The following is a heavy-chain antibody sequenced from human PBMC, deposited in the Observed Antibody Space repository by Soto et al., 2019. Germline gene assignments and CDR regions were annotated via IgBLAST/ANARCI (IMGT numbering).Heavy chain of an antibody. CDR2: INHSGST. V-gene: IGHV4-34*01. J-gene: IGHJ5*02. D-gene: IGHD3-22*01. Sequence: QVQLQQWGAGLLKPSETLSLTCAVYGGSFSGYYWSLIRQPPGQGLEWICEINHSGSTNYNPSLKSRVTISVDTSKNQFSLKLSSVTAAYTAVYYCARNTYYYDSSGYYHNNWFDPWGKGTLVTVSS. CDR3: ARNTYYYDSSGYYHNNWFDP. CDR1: GGSFSGYY.